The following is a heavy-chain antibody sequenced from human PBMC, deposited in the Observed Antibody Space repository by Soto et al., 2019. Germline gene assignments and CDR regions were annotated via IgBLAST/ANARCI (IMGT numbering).Heavy chain of an antibody. V-gene: IGHV4-39*01. D-gene: IGHD2-21*02. CDR3: ASTYCGGDCYSPYYYYGMDV. Sequence: SETHPHTCTFSGCSIISSSYYLGWIRQPPGKGLEWIGSIYYSGSTYYNPSLKSRVTISVDTSKNQFSLKLSSVTAADTAVYYCASTYCGGDCYSPYYYYGMDVWGQGTTVTVSS. J-gene: IGHJ6*02. CDR1: GCSIISSSYY. CDR2: IYYSGST.